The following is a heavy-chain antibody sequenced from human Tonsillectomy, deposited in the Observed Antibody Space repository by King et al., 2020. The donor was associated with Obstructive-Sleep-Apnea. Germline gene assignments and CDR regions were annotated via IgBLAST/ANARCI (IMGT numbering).Heavy chain of an antibody. CDR1: GFTFDDYA. V-gene: IGHV3-9*01. CDR3: AKDMDGSGSYYKGVIDY. CDR2: IIWNSGSI. J-gene: IGHJ4*02. Sequence: VQLVESGGGLVQPGRSLRLSCAASGFTFDDYAMHWVRQAPGKGLEWVSGIIWNSGSIGYADSLKGRFTISRDNAKNSLYLQMNSLRAEDTAWYYCAKDMDGSGSYYKGVIDYWGQGTLVTVSS. D-gene: IGHD3-10*01.